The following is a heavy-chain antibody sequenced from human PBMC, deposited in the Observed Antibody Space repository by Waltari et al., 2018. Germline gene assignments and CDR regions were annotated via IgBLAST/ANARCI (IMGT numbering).Heavy chain of an antibody. CDR2: IYYSGST. CDR3: ASFLLYGDYFDY. CDR1: GGSIRSSRYY. J-gene: IGHJ4*02. Sequence: QLQLQESGPGLVKPSETLSLTCTVSGGSIRSSRYYWGWIRQPPGKGLEWIGSIYYSGSTYYNPSLKSRVTISVDTSKNQFSLKLSSVTAADTAVYYCASFLLYGDYFDYWGQGTLVTVSS. D-gene: IGHD4-17*01. V-gene: IGHV4-39*01.